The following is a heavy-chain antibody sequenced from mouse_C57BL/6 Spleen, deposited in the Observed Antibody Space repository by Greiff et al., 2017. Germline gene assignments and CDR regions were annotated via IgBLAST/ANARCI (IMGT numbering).Heavy chain of an antibody. J-gene: IGHJ3*01. CDR2: IHPNSGST. CDR3: ARSLPYYDYDPFAY. V-gene: IGHV1-64*01. D-gene: IGHD2-4*01. Sequence: QVQLQQPGAELVKPGASVKLSCKASGYTFTSYWMHWVKQRPGQGLEWIGMIHPNSGSTNYNEKFKSKATLTVDKSSSTAYMQLSSLTSEDSAVYYCARSLPYYDYDPFAYWGQGTLGTVSA. CDR1: GYTFTSYW.